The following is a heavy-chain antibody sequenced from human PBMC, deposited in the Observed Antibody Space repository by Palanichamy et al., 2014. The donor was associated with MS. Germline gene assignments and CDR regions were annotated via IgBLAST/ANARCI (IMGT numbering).Heavy chain of an antibody. Sequence: QLVESGGGLVXPGGSLRLSCAASGFIFSDYPMTWVRQAPGKGLEWVSTITGDSGGTYYADSVKGRFTISRDNSKNTLSLQMHSLRGEDTAVYFCTKDCSGTYYTSDYWGQGTLVTVSS. D-gene: IGHD1-26*01. CDR2: ITGDSGGT. CDR1: GFIFSDYP. J-gene: IGHJ4*02. V-gene: IGHV3-23*04. CDR3: TKDCSGTYYTSDY.